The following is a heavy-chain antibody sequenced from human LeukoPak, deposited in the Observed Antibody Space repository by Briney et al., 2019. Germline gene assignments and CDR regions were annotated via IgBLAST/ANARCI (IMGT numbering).Heavy chain of an antibody. CDR2: IYRSYSYT. Sequence: GESLKISFKGSGDSFTSYWISWVRQMPGKGLEWMVRIYRSYSYTNYSPSFQGHVTISADKSISTAYLQWSSLKASDTAMYYCARGTTGTTVDYWGQGTLVTVSS. CDR3: ARGTTGTTVDY. J-gene: IGHJ4*02. V-gene: IGHV5-10-1*01. CDR1: GDSFTSYW. D-gene: IGHD1-1*01.